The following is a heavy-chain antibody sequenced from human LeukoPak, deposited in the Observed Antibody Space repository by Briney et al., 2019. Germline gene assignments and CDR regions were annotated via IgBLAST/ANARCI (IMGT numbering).Heavy chain of an antibody. CDR1: GVTFDDDA. V-gene: IGHV3-9*01. CDR2: ISWNSGSI. CDR3: ARPPYYYQYYMDV. Sequence: GRSLRLSCAASGVTFDDDAMHWGRQAPGKGLEWGSGISWNSGSIGYADSVEGRFTISRDNAKNSLYLQMNSLRAEDTAVYYCARPPYYYQYYMDVWGKGTTVIVSS. J-gene: IGHJ6*03.